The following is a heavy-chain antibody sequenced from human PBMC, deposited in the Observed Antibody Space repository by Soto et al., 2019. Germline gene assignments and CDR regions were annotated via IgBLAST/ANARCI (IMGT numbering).Heavy chain of an antibody. V-gene: IGHV3-11*06. CDR1: GFTFSDYY. D-gene: IGHD2-21*01. CDR2: ISSSSSYT. Sequence: PGGSLRLSCAASGFTFSDYYMSWIRQAPGKGLEWVSYISSSSSYTNYADSVKGRFTISRDNAKNSLYLQMNSLRAEDTAVYYCARGGDEVATGTDAFDIWGQGTMVTVSS. J-gene: IGHJ3*02. CDR3: ARGGDEVATGTDAFDI.